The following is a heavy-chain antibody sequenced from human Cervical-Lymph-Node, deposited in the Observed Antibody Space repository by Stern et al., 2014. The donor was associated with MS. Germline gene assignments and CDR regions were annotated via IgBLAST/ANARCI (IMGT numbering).Heavy chain of an antibody. J-gene: IGHJ4*02. CDR1: GFTFSSYA. CDR2: ISYDGSNK. Sequence: MQLVESGGGVVQPGRSLRLSCAASGFTFSSYAMHWVRQAPGKGLEWVAVISYDGSNKYYADSVKGRFTISRDNSKNTLYLQMNSLRAEDTAVYYCARGSPGIAVAGTEIDYWGQGTLVTVSS. CDR3: ARGSPGIAVAGTEIDY. D-gene: IGHD6-19*01. V-gene: IGHV3-30-3*01.